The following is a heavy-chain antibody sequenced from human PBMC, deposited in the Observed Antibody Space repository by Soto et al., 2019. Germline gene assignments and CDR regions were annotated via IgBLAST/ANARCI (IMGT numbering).Heavy chain of an antibody. Sequence: QVQLVQSGAEVKKPGSSVKVSCKASGGTFSSYAISWVRQAPGQGLEWMGGIIPIFGTANYAQKFQGRVTITADESTSTAYMELSSLRSDDTAVYYCATLRRQYCSGGSCYFDYWGQGTLVTVSS. D-gene: IGHD2-15*01. J-gene: IGHJ4*02. CDR3: ATLRRQYCSGGSCYFDY. CDR2: IIPIFGTA. CDR1: GGTFSSYA. V-gene: IGHV1-69*12.